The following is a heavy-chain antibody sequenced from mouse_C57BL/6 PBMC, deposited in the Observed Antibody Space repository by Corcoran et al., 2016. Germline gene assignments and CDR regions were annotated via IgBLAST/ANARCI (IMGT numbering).Heavy chain of an antibody. V-gene: IGHV9-3*01. Sequence: QIPLVKSEPELKKTIETVKIYCKASGYTFTTYGMNWFKEAPGKGLKWKGWINTYSGVPAYADDFKGRFAFSLETSASTAYLQINNLKNEYTATYFCARGLYYDYDEVFAYWGQGTLVTVSA. J-gene: IGHJ3*01. CDR1: GYTFTTYG. D-gene: IGHD2-4*01. CDR3: ARGLYYDYDEVFAY. CDR2: INTYSGVP.